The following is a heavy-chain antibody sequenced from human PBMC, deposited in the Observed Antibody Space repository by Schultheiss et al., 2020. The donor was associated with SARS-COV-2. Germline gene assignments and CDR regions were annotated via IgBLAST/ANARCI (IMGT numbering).Heavy chain of an antibody. J-gene: IGHJ5*02. V-gene: IGHV1-2*02. Sequence: ASVKVSCKASGYTFTGYYMHWVRQAPGQGLEWMGWINPNSGGTNYAQKFQGRVTITADKSTSTAYMELSSLRSEDTAVYYCAREGFPKYSSSWSSLNWFDPWGQGTLVTVSS. CDR2: INPNSGGT. CDR1: GYTFTGYY. D-gene: IGHD6-13*01. CDR3: AREGFPKYSSSWSSLNWFDP.